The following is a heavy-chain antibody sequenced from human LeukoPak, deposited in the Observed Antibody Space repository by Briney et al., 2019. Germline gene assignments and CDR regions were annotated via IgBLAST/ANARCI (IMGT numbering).Heavy chain of an antibody. Sequence: PGGSLRLSCAASGFTFSSYAMSWVRQAPGTGLEWVSSIGGSGGITYYADSVKGRFTISRDNSKNTLYLQMNGLRAEDTAVYYCAKDMTFGEYSDDYWGQGTLVTVSS. D-gene: IGHD3-10*01. V-gene: IGHV3-23*01. CDR1: GFTFSSYA. J-gene: IGHJ4*02. CDR3: AKDMTFGEYSDDY. CDR2: IGGSGGIT.